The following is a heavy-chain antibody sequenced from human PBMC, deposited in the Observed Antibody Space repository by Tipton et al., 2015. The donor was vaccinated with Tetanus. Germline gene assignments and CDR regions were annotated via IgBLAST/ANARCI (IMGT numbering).Heavy chain of an antibody. CDR3: ACNPNIAAAGTGEASGLFDP. CDR1: GGSISSYY. V-gene: IGHV4-59*01. J-gene: IGHJ5*02. CDR2: VYYSGST. D-gene: IGHD6-13*01. Sequence: TLSLTCTVSGGSISSYYWSWIWQRPGQGQERNGFVYYSGSTNYNHYPKSRVTISVDTSTNQFSLKLSSVTAADTAVYYCACNPNIAAAGTGEASGLFDPWGQLTLVPASS.